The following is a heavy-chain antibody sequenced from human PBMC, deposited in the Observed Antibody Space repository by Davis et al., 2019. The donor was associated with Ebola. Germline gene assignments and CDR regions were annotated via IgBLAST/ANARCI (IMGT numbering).Heavy chain of an antibody. CDR1: GLTFSTYA. Sequence: PGGSLRLSCAASGLTFSTYAMSWVRRAPGKGLEWVSTISGSGGSTYYADSVKGRFTISRDNSENTLYMQMNSLRAEDTAVYYCAKGSIAVALFDYWGQGTLVTVSS. D-gene: IGHD6-19*01. CDR2: ISGSGGST. J-gene: IGHJ4*02. CDR3: AKGSIAVALFDY. V-gene: IGHV3-23*01.